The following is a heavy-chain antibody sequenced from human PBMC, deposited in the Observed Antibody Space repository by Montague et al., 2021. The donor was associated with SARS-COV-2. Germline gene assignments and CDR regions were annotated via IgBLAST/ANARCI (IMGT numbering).Heavy chain of an antibody. D-gene: IGHD2-2*01. J-gene: IGHJ4*02. CDR3: ARHPLGYGSSTSCYVG. CDR1: GDSISSSNYY. Sequence: SETLSLTCTVPGDSISSSNYYWGWIRHPTGNALECIVSTSYSRSTYYSPSLKRRVTISVDTSKNQFSLKLSSVTAADTAVYYCARHPLGYGSSTSCYVGWGQGTLVTVSS. V-gene: IGHV4-39*01. CDR2: TSYSRST.